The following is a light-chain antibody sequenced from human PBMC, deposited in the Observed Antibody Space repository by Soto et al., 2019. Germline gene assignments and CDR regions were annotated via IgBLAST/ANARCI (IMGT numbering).Light chain of an antibody. CDR2: GAS. Sequence: EVVMTQSPATLSVSPGERATLSCRASESVRSYLAWYQQKPGQAPRLLIYGASTRATGIPARFSGSGSGTXXXXXXXXXXXEXFAIYXCXXYNNWPPITFGQGTRLEIK. J-gene: IGKJ5*01. V-gene: IGKV3-15*01. CDR3: XXYNNWPPIT. CDR1: ESVRSY.